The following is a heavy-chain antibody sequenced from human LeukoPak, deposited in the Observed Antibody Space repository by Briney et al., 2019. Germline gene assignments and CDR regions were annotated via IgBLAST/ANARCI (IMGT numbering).Heavy chain of an antibody. CDR3: AKQAGWGAYFSFLPFDF. J-gene: IGHJ4*02. CDR1: GFTFSYYG. Sequence: GGSLRLSCAASGFTFSYYGLSWVRQDPGKGLEWVSGFGLNGDITYSDSVKGRFTISRDNSKNTLFLQLSSLRADDTAVYFCAKQAGWGAYFSFLPFDFWGRGTLVTVSS. V-gene: IGHV3-23*01. D-gene: IGHD3-3*01. CDR2: FGLNGDIT.